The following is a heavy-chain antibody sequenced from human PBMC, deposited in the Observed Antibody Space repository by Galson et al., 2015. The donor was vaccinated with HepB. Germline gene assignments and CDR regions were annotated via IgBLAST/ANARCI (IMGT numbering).Heavy chain of an antibody. CDR3: AKDMYSSGWYSFDP. CDR2: ISYDGGNK. V-gene: IGHV3-30*18. Sequence: SLRLSCAASGFTFSSYGMHWVRQAPGKGLEWVAVISYDGGNKYYADSVKGRFTISRDNSKNTLYLQMNSLRAEDTAVYYCAKDMYSSGWYSFDPWGQGTLVTVS. CDR1: GFTFSSYG. J-gene: IGHJ5*02. D-gene: IGHD6-19*01.